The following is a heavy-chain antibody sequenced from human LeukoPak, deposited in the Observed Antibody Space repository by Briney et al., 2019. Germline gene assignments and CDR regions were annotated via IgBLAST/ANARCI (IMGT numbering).Heavy chain of an antibody. V-gene: IGHV1-2*02. D-gene: IGHD4-17*01. Sequence: GASVKVSCKASGYTFTGYYMHWVRQAPGQGLEWMGWINPNSGGTNYAQKFRGRVTMTRDTSISTAYMELSRLRSDDTAVYYCAREPPPADYDDAFDIWGQGTMVTVSS. CDR3: AREPPPADYDDAFDI. J-gene: IGHJ3*02. CDR2: INPNSGGT. CDR1: GYTFTGYY.